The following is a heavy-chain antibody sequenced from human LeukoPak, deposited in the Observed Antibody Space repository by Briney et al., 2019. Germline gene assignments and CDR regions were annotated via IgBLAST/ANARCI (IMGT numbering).Heavy chain of an antibody. D-gene: IGHD4-23*01. CDR1: GFTFSSYW. J-gene: IGHJ4*02. CDR2: ISSDGSST. Sequence: GGSLRLSCAASGFTFSSYWMHWVRQAPGKGLVWVSRISSDGSSTSYADSVKGRFTISRDNAKNTLYLQMNSLRAEDTAVYYCARARYGGNYYFDYWGQGTLVTVSS. V-gene: IGHV3-74*01. CDR3: ARARYGGNYYFDY.